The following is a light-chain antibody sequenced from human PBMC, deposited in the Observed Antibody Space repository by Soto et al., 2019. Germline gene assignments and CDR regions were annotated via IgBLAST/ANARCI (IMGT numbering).Light chain of an antibody. CDR3: QQSYTTPPYT. V-gene: IGKV1-39*01. CDR2: AAS. Sequence: DIQMTQSPSSLSASVGDRVTITCRASQYISSYLNWYQQKPGKAPKLLISAASSLKSGVPSRFSGSGSGTDFTLTIPRLPPEYFATYYCQQSYTTPPYTFGQGTRLEIK. J-gene: IGKJ2*01. CDR1: QYISSY.